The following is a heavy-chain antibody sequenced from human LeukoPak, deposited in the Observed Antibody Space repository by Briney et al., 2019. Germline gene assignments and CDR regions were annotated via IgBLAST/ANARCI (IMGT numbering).Heavy chain of an antibody. CDR2: IRSKAYGGTT. J-gene: IGHJ1*01. V-gene: IGHV3-49*04. CDR3: TREYYDFWSGYYDAEYFQH. CDR1: GFTFGDYA. D-gene: IGHD3-3*01. Sequence: PGRSLRLSCTASGFTFGDYAMSWVRQVPGKGLEWVGFIRSKAYGGTTEYAASVKGRFTISRDDSKSIAYLQMNSLKTEDTAVYYCTREYYDFWSGYYDAEYFQHWGQGTLVTVSS.